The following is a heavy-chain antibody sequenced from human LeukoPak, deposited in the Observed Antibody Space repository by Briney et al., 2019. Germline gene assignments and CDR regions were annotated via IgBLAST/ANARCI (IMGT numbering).Heavy chain of an antibody. CDR2: IRYDGSNK. D-gene: IGHD3-10*01. V-gene: IGHV3-30*02. CDR3: ARDADPYGSGSYSWFDP. J-gene: IGHJ5*02. Sequence: GGSLRLSCAASGFTFSSYGMHWVRQAPGKGLEWVAFIRYDGSNKYYADSVKGRFTISRDNSKNTLYLQMNSLRAEDTAVYYCARDADPYGSGSYSWFDPWGQGTLVTVSS. CDR1: GFTFSSYG.